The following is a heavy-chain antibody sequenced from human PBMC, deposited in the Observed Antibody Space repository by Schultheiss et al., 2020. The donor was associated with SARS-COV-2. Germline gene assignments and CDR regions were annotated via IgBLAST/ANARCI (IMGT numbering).Heavy chain of an antibody. V-gene: IGHV3-23*01. J-gene: IGHJ6*03. CDR2: VSGSGGST. CDR3: ARGSKAYYMDV. Sequence: GSLRLSCAASGFTFSSYGMHWVRRAPGKGLDWVSVVSGSGGSTYYADSVKGRFTISRDNSKNTLYLQMNSLRAEDTAVYYCARGSKAYYMDVWGKGTTVTVSS. CDR1: GFTFSSYG.